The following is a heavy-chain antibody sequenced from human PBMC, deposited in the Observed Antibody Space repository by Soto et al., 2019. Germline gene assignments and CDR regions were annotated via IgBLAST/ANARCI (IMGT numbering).Heavy chain of an antibody. Sequence: QGQLLQSGDEVKKPGASVRVSCRASGYDFTSYGISGVRQAPGQGLEWVSWISAYNGKRDTAQKFQGRVTMTLDTSTDTAHMELGDLTSADTAVYYWARGRIVASIHDAFEIWGQGTMVAVSS. CDR2: ISAYNGKR. CDR1: GYDFTSYG. V-gene: IGHV1-18*01. J-gene: IGHJ3*02. CDR3: ARGRIVASIHDAFEI. D-gene: IGHD2-21*01.